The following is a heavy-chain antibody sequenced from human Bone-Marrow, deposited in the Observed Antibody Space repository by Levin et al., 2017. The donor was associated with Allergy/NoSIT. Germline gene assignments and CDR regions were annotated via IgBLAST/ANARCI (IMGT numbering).Heavy chain of an antibody. V-gene: IGHV3-48*02. Sequence: GESLKISCAASGFTFRHYTMNWVRQAPGKGLEWVSCITSRGDSTYYADSVKGRFTISRDNAKNSLYLQLNRLRDEDTAMYYCARDPARGYYDSSGYSGDHWGQGALVTVSS. CDR1: GFTFRHYT. CDR2: ITSRGDST. CDR3: ARDPARGYYDSSGYSGDH. J-gene: IGHJ4*02. D-gene: IGHD3-22*01.